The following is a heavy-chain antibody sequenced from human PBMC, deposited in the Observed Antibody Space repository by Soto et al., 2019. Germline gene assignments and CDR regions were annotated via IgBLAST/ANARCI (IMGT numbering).Heavy chain of an antibody. J-gene: IGHJ4*02. CDR3: ARDRVDGVATHVSFGD. CDR2: IIPIFGTA. V-gene: IGHV1-69*01. D-gene: IGHD5-12*01. CDR1: GGTFSSYA. Sequence: QVQLVQSGAEVKKPGSSVKVSCKASGGTFSSYAISWVRQAPGQGLEWMGGIIPIFGTANYAQKFQGRVTITADDSTSTAYMELSSLRSEDTAVYYCARDRVDGVATHVSFGDWGQGTLVTVSS.